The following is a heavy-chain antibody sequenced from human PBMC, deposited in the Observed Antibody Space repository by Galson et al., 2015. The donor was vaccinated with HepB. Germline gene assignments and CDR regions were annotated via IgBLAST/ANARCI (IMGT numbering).Heavy chain of an antibody. CDR1: GYSFATYW. V-gene: IGHV5-51*01. CDR3: ARALRDYGDYYHDAFDI. Sequence: QSGAEVKKPGESLKISCQGSGYSFATYWIGWVRQMPGKGLEWMGIIYPGDSDTRYSPSFQGQVTISADKSISTAFLQWGSLKASDTAMYYCARALRDYGDYYHDAFDIWGQGTMVTVSS. D-gene: IGHD4-17*01. CDR2: IYPGDSDT. J-gene: IGHJ3*02.